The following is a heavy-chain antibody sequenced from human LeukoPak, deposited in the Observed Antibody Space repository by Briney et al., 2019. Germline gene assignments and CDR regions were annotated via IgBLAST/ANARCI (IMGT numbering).Heavy chain of an antibody. Sequence: ASVEVSCKASGGTSSSYAISWVRQAPGQGLEWMGRSIPILGIANYAQKFQGRVTITADKSTSTAYMELSSLRSEDTAVYYCASHRGYCSGGSCYAGNWFDPWGQGTLVTVSS. J-gene: IGHJ5*02. CDR2: SIPILGIA. CDR1: GGTSSSYA. D-gene: IGHD2-15*01. CDR3: ASHRGYCSGGSCYAGNWFDP. V-gene: IGHV1-69*04.